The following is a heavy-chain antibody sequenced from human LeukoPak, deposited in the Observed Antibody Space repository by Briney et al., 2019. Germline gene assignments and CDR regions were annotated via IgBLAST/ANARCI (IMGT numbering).Heavy chain of an antibody. CDR2: ISWDGGGT. J-gene: IGHJ6*02. Sequence: GGSLRLSCAASGFTFDDYTMHWVRQAPGKGLEWVSLISWDGGGTYYADSGKGRFTISRDNSKTSLYLQMNSLRTEDTALYYCAKDTNYYGMDVWGQGTTVTVSS. CDR3: AKDTNYYGMDV. V-gene: IGHV3-43*01. CDR1: GFTFDDYT.